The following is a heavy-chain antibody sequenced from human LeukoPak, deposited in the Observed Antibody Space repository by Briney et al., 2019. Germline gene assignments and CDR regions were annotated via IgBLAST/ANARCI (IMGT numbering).Heavy chain of an antibody. CDR2: ISSSSSYI. Sequence: GGSLRLSCAASGFTFSSYALGWVRQAPGKGLEWVSSISSSSSYIYYADSVKGRFTISRDNAKNSLYLQMNSLRAEDTAVYYCARDKGGSGYYGYWGQGTLVTVSS. CDR1: GFTFSSYA. D-gene: IGHD3-22*01. J-gene: IGHJ4*02. CDR3: ARDKGGSGYYGY. V-gene: IGHV3-21*01.